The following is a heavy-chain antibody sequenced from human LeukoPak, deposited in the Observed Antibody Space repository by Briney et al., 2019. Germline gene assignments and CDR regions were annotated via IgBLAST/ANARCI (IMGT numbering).Heavy chain of an antibody. D-gene: IGHD2-2*01. CDR1: GFTFSSYA. Sequence: GGSLRLSCAASGFTFSSYAMSWVRQAPGKGLEWVSSISGSGGSAYYADSVKGRFTISRDNSKNTLHLQMNSLRAEDTAVYYCAKDRGSTRREFDYWGQGALVTVSS. CDR2: ISGSGGSA. V-gene: IGHV3-23*01. CDR3: AKDRGSTRREFDY. J-gene: IGHJ4*02.